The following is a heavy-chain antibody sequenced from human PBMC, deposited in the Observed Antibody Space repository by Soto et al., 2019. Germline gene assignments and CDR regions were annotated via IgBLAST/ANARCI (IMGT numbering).Heavy chain of an antibody. CDR3: ARQPTGYSSSRYPAETGNWFDP. J-gene: IGHJ5*02. CDR1: GYSFTNYW. V-gene: IGHV5-10-1*03. CDR2: IDPSDSYT. D-gene: IGHD6-13*01. Sequence: EVQLVQSGAEVKKPGESLRISCKGSGYSFTNYWINWVRQMPGKGLEWMGRIDPSDSYTNYSPSFQGHVTISADKSIITAYLQWGSLKPADTAMYYCARQPTGYSSSRYPAETGNWFDPWGEGTLVTVSS.